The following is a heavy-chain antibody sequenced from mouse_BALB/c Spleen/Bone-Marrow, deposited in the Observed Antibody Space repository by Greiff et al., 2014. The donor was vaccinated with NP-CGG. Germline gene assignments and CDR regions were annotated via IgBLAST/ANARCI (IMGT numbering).Heavy chain of an antibody. CDR3: TRLSLLREYLDY. D-gene: IGHD1-2*01. V-gene: IGHV1S81*02. Sequence: VQLQQSGAELVKPGTSVKLSCKASGYTFTSYYIYWVKQRPGQGLKWIGEINPSNGGTNFNEKFKSKATLTVDKSSSTAYMQLSSLTSEDSAVYYCTRLSLLREYLDYWGQGTTLTVSS. J-gene: IGHJ2*01. CDR1: GYTFTSYY. CDR2: INPSNGGT.